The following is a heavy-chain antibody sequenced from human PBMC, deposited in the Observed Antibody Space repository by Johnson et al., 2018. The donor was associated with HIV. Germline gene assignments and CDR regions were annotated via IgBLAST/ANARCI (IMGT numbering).Heavy chain of an antibody. J-gene: IGHJ3*02. CDR1: GFTFSSSA. Sequence: QVQLVESGGGVVQPGKSLRLSCAASGFTFSSSAMHWVRQAPGQGLQWVALISYDGSIKYFADSVKGRFTISRDNSKNTLYLQMNSLRAEDTAVYYCAPLGDAFDIWGQGTMVTVSS. CDR2: ISYDGSIK. D-gene: IGHD7-27*01. V-gene: IGHV3-30-3*01. CDR3: APLGDAFDI.